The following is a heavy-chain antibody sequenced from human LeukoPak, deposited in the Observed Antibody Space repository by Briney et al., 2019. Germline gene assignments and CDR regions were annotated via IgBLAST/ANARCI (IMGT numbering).Heavy chain of an antibody. CDR3: AGGSEGYFED. CDR2: ISGCGDST. Sequence: PGGSLRLSCAASGFTFSNYAMSWLRQAPGRGLEWVSAISGCGDSTYYAASVEGRFTISRNNSKNTLSLQMNTLRAEDTSIYCSAGGSEGYFEDWGQGTLVTVSS. J-gene: IGHJ4*02. V-gene: IGHV3-23*01. CDR1: GFTFSNYA.